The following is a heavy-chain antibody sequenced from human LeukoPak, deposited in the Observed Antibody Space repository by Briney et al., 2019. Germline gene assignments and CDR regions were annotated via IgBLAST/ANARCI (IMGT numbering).Heavy chain of an antibody. CDR2: IYPGDSDT. J-gene: IGHJ4*02. Sequence: GESLKISCKGSGYTFTSYWIGWVRQMPGKGLEWMGIIYPGDSDTKYSPSFRGQVTISADKSIATAYLQWSSLKASDTAMYYRARQGSYFDYWGQGTLVTVSS. V-gene: IGHV5-51*01. CDR3: ARQGSYFDY. CDR1: GYTFTSYW.